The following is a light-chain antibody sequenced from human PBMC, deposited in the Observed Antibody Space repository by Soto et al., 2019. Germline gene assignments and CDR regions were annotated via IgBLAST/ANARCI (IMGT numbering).Light chain of an antibody. CDR3: QQRSSWPT. CDR1: RTVSSQ. V-gene: IGKV3-11*01. Sequence: LLTQSPATLSLSPGERATLSCRASRTVSSQLAWYQQKPGQAPRLLIYDASKRATGVPGRFSGSGSGTDFTLTISSLETDDFGVYYCQQRSSWPTFGQGTRVEIK. CDR2: DAS. J-gene: IGKJ1*01.